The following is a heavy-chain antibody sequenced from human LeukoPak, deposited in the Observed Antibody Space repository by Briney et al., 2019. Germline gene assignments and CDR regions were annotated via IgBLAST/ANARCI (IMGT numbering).Heavy chain of an antibody. V-gene: IGHV4-4*02. Sequence: PSGTLSLTCAVSGGSISSSNWWSWVRQPPGKGLEWIGEIYHSGSTNYNPSLKSRVTISVDTSKNQFSLKLSSVTAADTAVYYCASHIVVVTAFDYWGQGTLVTVSS. CDR1: GGSISSSNW. D-gene: IGHD2-21*02. J-gene: IGHJ4*02. CDR3: ASHIVVVTAFDY. CDR2: IYHSGST.